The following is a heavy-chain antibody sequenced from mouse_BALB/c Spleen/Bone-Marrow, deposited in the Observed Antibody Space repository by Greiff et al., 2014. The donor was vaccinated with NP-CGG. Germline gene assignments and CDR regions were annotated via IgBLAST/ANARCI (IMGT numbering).Heavy chain of an antibody. V-gene: IGHV1S22*01. J-gene: IGHJ2*01. D-gene: IGHD4-1*02. Sequence: LQQSGSALVRPGASVKLSCKASGYTFTSYWMHWVKQRPGQGLEWIGNIYPGSGSTNYDEKFKSKATLTVDTSSSTAYMQLSSLTSEDSAVYYCTREGPTGTGGDYWGQGTTLTVSS. CDR3: TREGPTGTGGDY. CDR1: GYTFTSYW. CDR2: IYPGSGST.